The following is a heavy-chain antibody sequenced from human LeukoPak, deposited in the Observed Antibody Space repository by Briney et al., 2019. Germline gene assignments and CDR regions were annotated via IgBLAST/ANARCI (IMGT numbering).Heavy chain of an antibody. J-gene: IGHJ6*02. CDR3: ARVDDYGDYPNYGMDV. Sequence: ASVKVSCKASGYTFTSYGISWVRQAPGQGLEWMGWISAYNGNSNYAQKLQGRVTMTTDTSTSTAYMELRSLRSDDTAVHYCARVDDYGDYPNYGMDVWGQGTTVTVSS. D-gene: IGHD4-17*01. CDR1: GYTFTSYG. CDR2: ISAYNGNS. V-gene: IGHV1-18*01.